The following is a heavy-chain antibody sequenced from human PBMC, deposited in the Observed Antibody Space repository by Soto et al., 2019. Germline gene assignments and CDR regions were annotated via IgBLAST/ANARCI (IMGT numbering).Heavy chain of an antibody. D-gene: IGHD2-2*03. V-gene: IGHV3-23*01. CDR3: AKEGGYCSSTSCYGRVYY. CDR2: ISGSGGST. J-gene: IGHJ4*02. Sequence: PGGSLRLSCAASGFTFSSYAMSWVRQAPGKGLERVSAISGSGGSTYYADSVKGRFTISRDNSKNTLYLQMNSLRAEDTAVYYCAKEGGYCSSTSCYGRVYYWGQGTLVTVSS. CDR1: GFTFSSYA.